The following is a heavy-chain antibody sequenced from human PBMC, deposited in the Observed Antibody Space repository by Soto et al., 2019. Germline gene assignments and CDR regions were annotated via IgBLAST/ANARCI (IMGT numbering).Heavy chain of an antibody. V-gene: IGHV3-53*01. J-gene: IGHJ6*02. CDR1: GFTVSSKY. CDR3: AREAPMDV. Sequence: RLSCVASGFTVSSKYMSWVRQAPGKGLEWVSVLWSAGNTYYADSVRGRFTISRDSSKNTLYLEMSSLRADDTAVYYCAREAPMDVWGQGTTVTVSS. CDR2: LWSAGNT.